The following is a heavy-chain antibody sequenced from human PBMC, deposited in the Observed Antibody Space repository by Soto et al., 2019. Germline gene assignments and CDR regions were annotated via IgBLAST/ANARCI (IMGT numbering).Heavy chain of an antibody. D-gene: IGHD6-19*01. CDR1: GFTFSIYA. CDR3: ARGRGARRQWLIDPFAY. J-gene: IGHJ4*02. Sequence: QVQLVESGGGVVQPGRSLRVSCAASGFTFSIYAMHWVRQAPGTGLEWVAVISYDGTKTYYADSVKGRFTISRDNSKNTVYLQMNSLRDEDTAVYYCARGRGARRQWLIDPFAYWGQGTLVTVSP. V-gene: IGHV3-30*03. CDR2: ISYDGTKT.